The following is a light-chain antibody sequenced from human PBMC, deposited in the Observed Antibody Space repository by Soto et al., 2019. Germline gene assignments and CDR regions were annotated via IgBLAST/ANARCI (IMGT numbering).Light chain of an antibody. J-gene: IGLJ2*01. V-gene: IGLV1-40*01. Sequence: QSVLTQPPSGSGAPGQRVTIYCTGSSSNIGAGYDVHWYQQLPGTAPKLLIYGNSNRPSGVPDRFSGSKSGTSASLAITGLQAEDEADYYCQSYDSSLSGHVVFGGGTKLTVL. CDR1: SSNIGAGYD. CDR2: GNS. CDR3: QSYDSSLSGHVV.